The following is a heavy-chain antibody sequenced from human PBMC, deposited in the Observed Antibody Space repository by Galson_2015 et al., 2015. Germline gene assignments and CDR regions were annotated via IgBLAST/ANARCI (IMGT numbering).Heavy chain of an antibody. Sequence: SLRLSCAASGFTFANFAMAWVRQAPGKGLDWVSGISYSGSTTNYGDSVKGRFSISRDDSKNTVDLQMNNLRGDDTAMYYCAKIRDRFANYEIDSWGQGTLVTVSS. CDR2: ISYSGSTT. V-gene: IGHV3-23*01. D-gene: IGHD1-7*01. CDR1: GFTFANFA. CDR3: AKIRDRFANYEIDS. J-gene: IGHJ4*02.